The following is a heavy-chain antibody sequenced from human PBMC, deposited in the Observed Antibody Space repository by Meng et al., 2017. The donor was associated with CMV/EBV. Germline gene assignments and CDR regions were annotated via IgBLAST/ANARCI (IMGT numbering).Heavy chain of an antibody. CDR3: ARDPHSSSWYGWFDP. J-gene: IGHJ5*02. CDR1: GDSVSSNSAA. V-gene: IGHV6-1*01. D-gene: IGHD6-13*01. CDR2: TYYRSKWYN. Sequence: HPAPRLVKPPPTLPLTIAISGDSVSSNSAAWNWIRQSPSRGLEWLGRTYYRSKWYNDYAVSVKSRITINPDTSKNQFSLQLNSVTPEDTAVYYCARDPHSSSWYGWFDPWGQGTLVTVSS.